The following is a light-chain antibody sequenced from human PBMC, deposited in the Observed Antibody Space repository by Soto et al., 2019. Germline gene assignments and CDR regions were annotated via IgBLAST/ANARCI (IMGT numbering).Light chain of an antibody. CDR3: QQYNTWPWT. Sequence: ETVMTQSPATLSVSPGERATLSCRASQSLNSNLAWYQQKPGQAPRLLIDGASDRATGIPDRFSGSGYGIEFTLSISSLQSEDFAVYYCQQYNTWPWTFGQGTKVDI. J-gene: IGKJ1*01. CDR1: QSLNSN. CDR2: GAS. V-gene: IGKV3-15*01.